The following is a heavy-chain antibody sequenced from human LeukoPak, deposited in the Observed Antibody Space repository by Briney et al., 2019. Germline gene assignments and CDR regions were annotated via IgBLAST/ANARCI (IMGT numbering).Heavy chain of an antibody. J-gene: IGHJ5*02. V-gene: IGHV4-4*02. Sequence: PSETLSLTCAVSGGSISSSNWWSWVRQPPGKGLEWIGYIYYSGSTYYNPSLKSRVTISVDTSKNQFSLKLSSVTAADTAVYYCAREVRDDFWSGYTNWFDPWGQGTLVTVSS. D-gene: IGHD3-3*01. CDR3: AREVRDDFWSGYTNWFDP. CDR2: IYYSGST. CDR1: GGSISSSNW.